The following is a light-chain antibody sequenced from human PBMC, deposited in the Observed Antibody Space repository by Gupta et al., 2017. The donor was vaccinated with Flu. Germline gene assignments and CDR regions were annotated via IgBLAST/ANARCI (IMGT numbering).Light chain of an antibody. Sequence: NCKSRPSLLYISNNKNYLACYLQQPGQPPKRLIFCAFTRGSGVVDRFSGSGSGTDVTLPISSLQAEDVVVYYCQQYYSTPRTFGQGTKLEIK. CDR1: PSLLYISNNKNY. V-gene: IGKV4-1*01. CDR3: QQYYSTPRT. J-gene: IGKJ2*01. CDR2: CAF.